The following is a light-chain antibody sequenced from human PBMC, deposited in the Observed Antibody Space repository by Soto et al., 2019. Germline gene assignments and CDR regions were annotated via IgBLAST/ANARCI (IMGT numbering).Light chain of an antibody. J-gene: IGKJ5*01. CDR3: QQYNNRTIT. CDR1: QTVNSKY. V-gene: IGKV3D-7*01. CDR2: RAS. Sequence: LAQSPGTLSLSPGERATLSCRASQTVNSKYLTWYQQKPGQAPRLLIYRASTRATDIPARFSGSGSGTDFTLTISSLQPEDFAIYYCQQYNNRTITFGKGTKLDIK.